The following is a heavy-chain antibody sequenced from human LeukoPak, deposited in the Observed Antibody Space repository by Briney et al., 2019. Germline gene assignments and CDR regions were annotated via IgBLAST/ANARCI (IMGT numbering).Heavy chain of an antibody. CDR2: IKPDGNEK. V-gene: IGHV3-7*04. Sequence: GGSLRLSCAASGLTFSSNWMSWVRQAPGKGLEWVANIKPDGNEKHYVDSVQGRFTISRDNAKNSLYLQMNSLRAEDTAVYYCARDANLGFWGQGTLVTVSS. CDR3: ARDANLGF. J-gene: IGHJ4*02. CDR1: GLTFSSNW.